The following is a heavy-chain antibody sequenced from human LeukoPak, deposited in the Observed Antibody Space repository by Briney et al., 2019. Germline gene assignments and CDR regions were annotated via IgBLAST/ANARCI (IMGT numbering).Heavy chain of an antibody. D-gene: IGHD3-3*01. J-gene: IGHJ6*03. V-gene: IGHV1-2*02. CDR1: GYTFTGYY. Sequence: ASVKVSCKASGYTFTGYYMHWVRQAPGQGLEWMGWINPNSGGTNYAQKFHGRVTMTMDTSISTASVKVSSMISEDKAVYSCAREKYYDFWSGYYGNRYYYYYYYMDVWGKGTTVTVSS. CDR2: INPNSGGT. CDR3: AREKYYDFWSGYYGNRYYYYYYYMDV.